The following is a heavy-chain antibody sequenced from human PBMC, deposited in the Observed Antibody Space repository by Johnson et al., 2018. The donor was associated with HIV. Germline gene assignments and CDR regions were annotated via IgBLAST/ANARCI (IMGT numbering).Heavy chain of an antibody. CDR1: GFTFDDYG. D-gene: IGHD3-22*01. V-gene: IGHV3-20*04. CDR2: INWNGGST. Sequence: VQLVESGGGVVRPGGSLRLSCAASGFTFDDYGMSWVRQAPWKGLEWVSGINWNGGSTGYADYVKGRFTISRDNAKNSLHLQMNSLRAEDTALYYCARVIGYDSSGKAFDIWGRGTMVTVSS. CDR3: ARVIGYDSSGKAFDI. J-gene: IGHJ3*02.